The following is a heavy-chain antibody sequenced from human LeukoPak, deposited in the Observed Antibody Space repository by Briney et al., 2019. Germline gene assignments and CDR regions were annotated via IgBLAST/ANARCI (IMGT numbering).Heavy chain of an antibody. V-gene: IGHV3-23*01. Sequence: PGGSLRLSCAASGFTFSTYAMNWVRQAPGKGLEWVSVISGSGGSTYYADSVKGRFTISRDNSKNSLYLQMNSLRAEDTAVYYCARDLSGVAGYTYGRGIDYWGQGTLVTVSS. CDR3: ARDLSGVAGYTYGRGIDY. J-gene: IGHJ4*02. D-gene: IGHD5-18*01. CDR2: ISGSGGST. CDR1: GFTFSTYA.